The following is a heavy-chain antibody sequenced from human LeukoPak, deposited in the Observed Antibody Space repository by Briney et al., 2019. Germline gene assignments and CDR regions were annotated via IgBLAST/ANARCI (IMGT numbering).Heavy chain of an antibody. CDR2: ISSSGSTI. Sequence: PGGSLRLSCAASGFTFSDYYMSWIRQAPGKGLEWVSYISSSGSTIYYADSVKGRFTISRDNAKNSLYLQMNSLRAEDTAVYYCAKDARAHYDILTGYFMDVWGKGTTVTISS. V-gene: IGHV3-11*01. CDR1: GFTFSDYY. CDR3: AKDARAHYDILTGYFMDV. J-gene: IGHJ6*03. D-gene: IGHD3-9*01.